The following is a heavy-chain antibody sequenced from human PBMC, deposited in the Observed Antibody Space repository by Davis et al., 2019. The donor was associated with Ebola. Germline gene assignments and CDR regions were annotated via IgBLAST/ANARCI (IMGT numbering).Heavy chain of an antibody. CDR1: GGSISNGHYP. CDR3: ARESWGFGELFPAMDV. CDR2: IKQDGSEK. D-gene: IGHD3-10*01. V-gene: IGHV3-7*03. Sequence: ETLSLTCAVSGGSISNGHYPWTWVRQAPGKGLEWVANIKQDGSEKYYVDSVKGRFTISRDNAKNSLYLQMNSLRAEDTAVYYCARESWGFGELFPAMDVWGQGTTVTVSS. J-gene: IGHJ6*02.